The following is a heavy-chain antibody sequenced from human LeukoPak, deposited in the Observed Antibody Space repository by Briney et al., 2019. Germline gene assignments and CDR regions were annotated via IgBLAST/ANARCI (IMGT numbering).Heavy chain of an antibody. CDR3: ARDIGSSGCDY. V-gene: IGHV4-30-4*01. J-gene: IGHJ4*02. CDR1: GGSISSGDYY. Sequence: SETLSLTCTVSGGSISSGDYYWSWIRQPPGKGLEWIGYIYYSGSTYYNPSLKSRVTISVDTSKNQFSLKLSSVTAADTAVYYCARDIGSSGCDYWGQGTLVTVSS. D-gene: IGHD6-19*01. CDR2: IYYSGST.